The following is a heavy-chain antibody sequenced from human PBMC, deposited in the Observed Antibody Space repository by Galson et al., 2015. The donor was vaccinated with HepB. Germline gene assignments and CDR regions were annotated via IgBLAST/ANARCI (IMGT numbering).Heavy chain of an antibody. D-gene: IGHD3-10*01. CDR3: ARWTEKVLLWFGDLVPSGGMDV. V-gene: IGHV3-53*01. Sequence: SLRLSCAASGFTVSSNYMSWVRQAPGKGLEWVSVIYTSGRTYYADSVKGRFTISRDNSKNTLYLQMNSLRAEDTAVYYCARWTEKVLLWFGDLVPSGGMDVWGPGTTVTVSS. J-gene: IGHJ6*02. CDR1: GFTVSSNY. CDR2: IYTSGRT.